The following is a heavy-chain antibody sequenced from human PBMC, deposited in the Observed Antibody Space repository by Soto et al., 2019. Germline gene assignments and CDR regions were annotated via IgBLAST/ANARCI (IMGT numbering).Heavy chain of an antibody. V-gene: IGHV3-23*01. Sequence: PGGSLRLSCAASGFTFSSYAMSWVRQAPGKGLEWVSAISGSGGSTYYADSVKGRFTISRDNSKNTLYLQMNSLRAEDTAVYYCAKVYSSSWYPHLYFDYWGQGTLVTVSS. CDR1: GFTFSSYA. CDR2: ISGSGGST. CDR3: AKVYSSSWYPHLYFDY. J-gene: IGHJ4*02. D-gene: IGHD6-13*01.